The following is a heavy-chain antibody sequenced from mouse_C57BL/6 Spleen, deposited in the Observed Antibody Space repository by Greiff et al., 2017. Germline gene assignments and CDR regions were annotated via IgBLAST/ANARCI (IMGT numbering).Heavy chain of an antibody. CDR2: FHPYNDDT. J-gene: IGHJ4*01. V-gene: IGHV1-47*01. D-gene: IGHD1-1*01. Sequence: VKLMASGAELVKPGASVKMSCKASGYTFTTYPLEWMKQNHGKSLEWIGNFHPYNDDTKYNEKFKGKATLTVEKSSSTVYLELSRLTSDDSAVYYCARGDYGSRSYAMDYWGQGTSVTVSS. CDR3: ARGDYGSRSYAMDY. CDR1: GYTFTTYP.